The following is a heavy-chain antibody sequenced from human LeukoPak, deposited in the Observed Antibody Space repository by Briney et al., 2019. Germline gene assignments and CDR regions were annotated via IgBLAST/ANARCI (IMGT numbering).Heavy chain of an antibody. CDR1: GGSISSYY. J-gene: IGHJ4*02. CDR2: IYYSGST. D-gene: IGHD2-2*01. V-gene: IGHV4-59*01. Sequence: PSETLSLTCTVSGGSISSYYWSWIRQPPGKGLEWIGYIYYSGSTNYNPSLKSRVTISVDTSKNQYSLKLSSVTAADTAVYYCTRGRIGKPAAHRGYFDYWDQGTLVTVSS. CDR3: TRGRIGKPAAHRGYFDY.